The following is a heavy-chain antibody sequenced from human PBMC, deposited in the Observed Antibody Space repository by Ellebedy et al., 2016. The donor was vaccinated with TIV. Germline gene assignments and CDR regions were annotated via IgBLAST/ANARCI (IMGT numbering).Heavy chain of an antibody. CDR3: ARRLVVGARFDS. CDR1: GVSISDSNYY. J-gene: IGHJ4*02. Sequence: MPGGSLRLSCSVSGVSISDSNYYWDWIRQPPGKGLEWIGNVYHSGNSYHSPSVRGRVTVSMDTSKNQFSLKLTSVTAADSAKYFCARRLVVGARFDSWGQGLLVTASS. D-gene: IGHD2-15*01. CDR2: VYHSGNS. V-gene: IGHV4-39*01.